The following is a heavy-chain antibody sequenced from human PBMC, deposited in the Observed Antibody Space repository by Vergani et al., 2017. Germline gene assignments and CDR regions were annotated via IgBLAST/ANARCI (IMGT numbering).Heavy chain of an antibody. D-gene: IGHD3-16*02. CDR2: IYYSGST. CDR3: ARDRVYDYVWGNYRYLDY. CDR1: GGSISSGDYY. J-gene: IGHJ4*02. Sequence: QMQLQESGPGLVKPSQTLSLTCTVSGGSISSGDYYWSWIRQPPGKGLEWIGYIYYSGSTYYNPSLKSRVTISVDTSKNQFSLKLSSVTAADTAVYYCARDRVYDYVWGNYRYLDYWGQGTLVTVSS. V-gene: IGHV4-30-4*08.